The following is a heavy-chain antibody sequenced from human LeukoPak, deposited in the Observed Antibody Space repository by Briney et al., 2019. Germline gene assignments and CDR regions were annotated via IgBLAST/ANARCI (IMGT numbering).Heavy chain of an antibody. CDR3: ARVSGYDYTTYGMDV. J-gene: IGHJ6*02. D-gene: IGHD5-12*01. V-gene: IGHV1-18*01. CDR1: GYTFTSYG. Sequence: GASVKVSCKASGYTFTSYGISWVRQAPGQGLEWMGWISAYNGNTNYAQKLQGRVTMTTDTSTSTAYMELRSLRSDDTAVYYCARVSGYDYTTYGMDVWGQGTTVTVSS. CDR2: ISAYNGNT.